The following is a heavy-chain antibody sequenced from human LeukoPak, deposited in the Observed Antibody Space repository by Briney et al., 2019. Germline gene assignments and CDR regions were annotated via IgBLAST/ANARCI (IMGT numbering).Heavy chain of an antibody. D-gene: IGHD6-13*01. CDR2: IYYSGST. V-gene: IGHV4-59*01. CDR3: ARGHSSSWYPFRYYYYYYMDV. J-gene: IGHJ6*03. CDR1: GGSISSYY. Sequence: SETLSLTCTVSGGSISSYYWSWIRQPPGKGLEWIGYIYYSGSTNYNPSLKSRVTISVDTSKNQFSLKLSSVTAADTAVYYCARGHSSSWYPFRYYYYYYMDVWGKGTTVTVSS.